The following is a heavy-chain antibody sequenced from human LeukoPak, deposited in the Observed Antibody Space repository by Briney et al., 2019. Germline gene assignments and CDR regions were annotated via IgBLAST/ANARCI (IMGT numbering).Heavy chain of an antibody. V-gene: IGHV3-30*02. Sequence: PGGSLRLSCAASGFTFSSYGMHWVRQAPGKGLEWVAFIRYDGSDKYYADSVKGRFTISRDNSKNTLFLQMSSLRAEDTSVYYCARGYGPVAASGAAFDIWGQGTMVTVSS. D-gene: IGHD6-19*01. CDR3: ARGYGPVAASGAAFDI. J-gene: IGHJ3*02. CDR1: GFTFSSYG. CDR2: IRYDGSDK.